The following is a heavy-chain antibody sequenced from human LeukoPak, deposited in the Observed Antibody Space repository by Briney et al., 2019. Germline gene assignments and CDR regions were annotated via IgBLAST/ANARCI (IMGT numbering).Heavy chain of an antibody. CDR1: GFTFSTYW. J-gene: IGHJ4*02. CDR2: IKQDGSEK. V-gene: IGHV3-7*01. D-gene: IGHD6-13*01. Sequence: GGSLRLSCAASGFTFSTYWMSWVRQAPGKGLELVANIKQDGSEKYYVDSVKGRFTISRDNAKNSLYLQMNSLRAEDTAMYYCARDSAGNDYWGQGTLVTVSS. CDR3: ARDSAGNDY.